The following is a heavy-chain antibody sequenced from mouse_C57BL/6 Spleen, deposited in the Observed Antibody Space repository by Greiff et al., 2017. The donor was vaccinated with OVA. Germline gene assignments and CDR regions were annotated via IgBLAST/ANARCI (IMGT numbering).Heavy chain of an antibody. V-gene: IGHV1-82*01. J-gene: IGHJ2*01. CDR1: GYAFSSSW. Sequence: QVQLTESGPELVKPGASVKISCKASGYAFSSSWMTWVKQRPGKGLEWIGRIYPGDGDTNYTGPFKGKATLTADKSSSPAYMQLRSLTSEDSAVYFCARAAIFYFDYWGQGTTLTVSA. CDR2: IYPGDGDT. CDR3: ARAAIFYFDY.